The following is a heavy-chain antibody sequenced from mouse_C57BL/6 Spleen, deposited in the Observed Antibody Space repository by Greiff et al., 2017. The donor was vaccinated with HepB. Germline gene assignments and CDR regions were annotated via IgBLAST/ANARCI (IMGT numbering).Heavy chain of an antibody. V-gene: IGHV14-4*01. J-gene: IGHJ3*01. CDR3: TTFSDDSWFAY. Sequence: DVKLQESGAELVRPGASVKLSCTASGFNIKDDYMHWVKQSPEQGLEWIGWIDPENGDTEYASKFQGKATITADTSSNTAYLQLRSLTSEDTAVYYWTTFSDDSWFAYWGQGTLVTVSA. D-gene: IGHD2-4*01. CDR2: IDPENGDT. CDR1: GFNIKDDY.